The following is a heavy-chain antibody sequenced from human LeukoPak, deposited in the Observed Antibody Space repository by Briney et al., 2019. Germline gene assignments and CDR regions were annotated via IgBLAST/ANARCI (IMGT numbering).Heavy chain of an antibody. D-gene: IGHD5-24*01. CDR1: GGSFSGYY. Sequence: SETLSLTCAVYGGSFSGYYWSWIRQPPGKGLEWIGEINHSGSTNYNPSLKSRVTISVDTSKNQFSLKLSSVTAADTAVYYCARYLRLQLKYAFDIWGQGTMVTVSS. CDR3: ARYLRLQLKYAFDI. J-gene: IGHJ3*02. V-gene: IGHV4-34*01. CDR2: INHSGST.